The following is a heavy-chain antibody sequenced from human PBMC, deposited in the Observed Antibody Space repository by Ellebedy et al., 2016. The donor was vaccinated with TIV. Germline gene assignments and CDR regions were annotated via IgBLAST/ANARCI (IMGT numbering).Heavy chain of an antibody. J-gene: IGHJ3*02. CDR3: ARAGLYMITFGEFDGAFDI. Sequence: PGGSLRLSCAASGFTFSSYAMSWVRQAPGKGLEWVSSISSSSSHIYYADSVKGRFTISRDNAKNSLYLQMNSLRAEDTAAYYCARAGLYMITFGEFDGAFDIWGQGTMVTVSS. D-gene: IGHD3-16*01. V-gene: IGHV3-21*01. CDR1: GFTFSSYA. CDR2: ISSSSSHI.